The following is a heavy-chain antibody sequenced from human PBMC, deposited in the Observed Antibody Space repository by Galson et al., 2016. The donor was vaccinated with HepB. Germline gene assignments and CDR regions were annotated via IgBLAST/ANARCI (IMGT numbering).Heavy chain of an antibody. V-gene: IGHV4-59*01. J-gene: IGHJ4*02. CDR1: GGSFNGYN. CDR2: VSDTGRG. CDR3: ASDSRSWSDY. D-gene: IGHD1-26*01. Sequence: LSLTCTVSGGSFNGYNWTWFRQPPEKGLEWIGYVSDTGRGTYNPSLKRRVTMSVDTATKQFSLKLRSVTAADPALYYCASDSRSWSDYWGEGTLVTVSS.